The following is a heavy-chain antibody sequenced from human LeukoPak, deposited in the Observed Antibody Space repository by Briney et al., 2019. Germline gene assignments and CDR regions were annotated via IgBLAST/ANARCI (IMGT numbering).Heavy chain of an antibody. Sequence: GASVKVSCKASGYTFTGYYMHWVRQAPGQGLEWMGWINPNSGGTNYAQKFQGRVTMTRDTSISTAYMELSRLRSDDTAVYYCARVKAVAGDYFDYWGQGTLVTVSS. J-gene: IGHJ4*02. CDR3: ARVKAVAGDYFDY. CDR1: GYTFTGYY. D-gene: IGHD6-19*01. CDR2: INPNSGGT. V-gene: IGHV1-2*02.